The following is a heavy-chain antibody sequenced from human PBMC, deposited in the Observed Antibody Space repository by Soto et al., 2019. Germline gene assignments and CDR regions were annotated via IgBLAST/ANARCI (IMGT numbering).Heavy chain of an antibody. V-gene: IGHV1-2*04. J-gene: IGHJ6*03. CDR1: GDRFTDYY. Sequence: QVQLVQSGAEVKEPGASVTVSCRASGDRFTDYYMHWVRQAPGQGLEWMGWINPNSGVTKYAQKFQGWVIMTRETSIRTVYMQLSTLGFDDTAIYYCARGSGGATATLDYYYFYMDVWGTGTTVTVPS. CDR2: INPNSGVT. CDR3: ARGSGGATATLDYYYFYMDV. D-gene: IGHD5-12*01.